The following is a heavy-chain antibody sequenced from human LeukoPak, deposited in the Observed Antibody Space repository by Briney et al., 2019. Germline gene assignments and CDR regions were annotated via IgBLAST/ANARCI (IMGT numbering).Heavy chain of an antibody. CDR1: GYSISSGYY. Sequence: NPSETLSLTCAVSGYSISSGYYWGWIRQPPGKGLEWIGSIYHSGSTYYNPSLKSRVTISVDTSKNQFSLKLSSVTAADTAVYYCARGLTYYDFWSGQHPGSYYMDVWGKGTTVTVSS. CDR2: IYHSGST. V-gene: IGHV4-38-2*01. J-gene: IGHJ6*03. D-gene: IGHD3-3*01. CDR3: ARGLTYYDFWSGQHPGSYYMDV.